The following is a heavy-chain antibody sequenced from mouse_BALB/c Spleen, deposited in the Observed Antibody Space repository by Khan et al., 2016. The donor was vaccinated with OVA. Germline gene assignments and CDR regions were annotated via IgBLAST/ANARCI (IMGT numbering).Heavy chain of an antibody. Sequence: EVELVESGGGLVQPGGSRKLSCAASGFTFSSFGMHWVRQAPEKGLEWVAYISSGSSTIYYADTVKGRFTISRDNPKNTLFLQLTSLRSEDTAMYYCGRGMGPPFDYWGQGTTLTVSS. CDR3: GRGMGPPFDY. J-gene: IGHJ2*01. V-gene: IGHV5-17*02. D-gene: IGHD4-1*01. CDR1: GFTFSSFG. CDR2: ISSGSSTI.